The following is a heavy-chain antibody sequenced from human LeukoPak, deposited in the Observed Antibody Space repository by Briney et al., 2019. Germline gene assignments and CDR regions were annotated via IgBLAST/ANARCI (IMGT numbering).Heavy chain of an antibody. D-gene: IGHD6-19*01. J-gene: IGHJ4*02. Sequence: GGSLRLSCAASGFTFSTYGMSWVRQAPGKGLEWASVISGSGGSIYYADSVKGRFTISRDNSKNTLYLQMNSLRAGDTAVYYCAKGLIPVDGTYYFDYWGQGTLVAVSS. CDR2: ISGSGGSI. V-gene: IGHV3-23*01. CDR1: GFTFSTYG. CDR3: AKGLIPVDGTYYFDY.